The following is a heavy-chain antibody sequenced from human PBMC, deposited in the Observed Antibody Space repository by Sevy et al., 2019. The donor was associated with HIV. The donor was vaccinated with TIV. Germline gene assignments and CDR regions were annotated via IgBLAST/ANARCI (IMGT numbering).Heavy chain of an antibody. D-gene: IGHD3-22*01. CDR3: AKRERSYYDSSGNYGAFDV. J-gene: IGHJ3*01. CDR2: ISFDGSDK. Sequence: GGSLRLSCAASGFDFSTYDMHWVRQAPGKGLEWVAFISFDGSDKWYVDSVKGRFTISRDNSKNTLYVQMNTLRDEDTAVYYCAKRERSYYDSSGNYGAFDVWGQGTSVTVSS. CDR1: GFDFSTYD. V-gene: IGHV3-33*03.